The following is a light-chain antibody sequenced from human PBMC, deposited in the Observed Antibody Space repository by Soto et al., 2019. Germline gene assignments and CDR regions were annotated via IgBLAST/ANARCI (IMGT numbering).Light chain of an antibody. Sequence: EILLTQSPATLSLSPGERATLSCRASQSVSSSLAWYQQKPGQAPRLLIYDASTRATGIPGRFSGSGSGTDFPLTISNLEPEDFAVYYCQQRSSWPWTFGQGAKVEIK. V-gene: IGKV3-11*01. CDR2: DAS. CDR1: QSVSSS. J-gene: IGKJ1*01. CDR3: QQRSSWPWT.